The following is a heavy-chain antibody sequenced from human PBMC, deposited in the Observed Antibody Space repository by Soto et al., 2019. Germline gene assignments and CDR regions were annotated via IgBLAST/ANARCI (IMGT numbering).Heavy chain of an antibody. D-gene: IGHD3-22*01. CDR3: ARVSENRLVRQGFDY. J-gene: IGHJ4*02. V-gene: IGHV3-30-3*01. CDR2: ISHDGTNK. CDR1: GFTFSIYT. Sequence: GGSLRLSCAASGFTFSIYTIHWVRQAPGKGLEWVAVISHDGTNKYYADSVKGRFTVSRDSSKNTLYLDMNSLRSEDTAVYYFARVSENRLVRQGFDYWGRGTLVTVSS.